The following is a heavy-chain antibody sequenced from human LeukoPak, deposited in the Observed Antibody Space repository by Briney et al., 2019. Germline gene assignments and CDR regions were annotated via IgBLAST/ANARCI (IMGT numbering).Heavy chain of an antibody. V-gene: IGHV4-34*01. J-gene: IGHJ6*02. CDR2: INNSGST. D-gene: IGHD4-23*01. CDR1: GGTFCGYY. Sequence: SETLSLTCAVYGGTFCGYYLSWIRPPPGKGREWSGGINNSGSTNYNPFLESRVTISVDTSKNQFSLQLSSGTAADTAVYYCESDGGTTVVLGYYHYGMDVWGQGTTVTVSS. CDR3: ESDGGTTVVLGYYHYGMDV.